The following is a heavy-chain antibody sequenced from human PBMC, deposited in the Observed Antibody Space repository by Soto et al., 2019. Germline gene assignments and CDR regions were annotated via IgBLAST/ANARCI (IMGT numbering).Heavy chain of an antibody. CDR3: VRGGKGVAGTFFRQ. CDR2: IIPIFGTA. CDR1: GGTFSSYA. J-gene: IGHJ4*02. V-gene: IGHV1-69*06. D-gene: IGHD6-19*01. Sequence: QVQLVQSGAEVKKPGSSVKVSCKASGGTFSSYAISWVRQAPGQGLEWMGGIIPIFGTANYAQKFQGRVTIAADKSTSTGYMEMSSLRSEDTAVYYCVRGGKGVAGTFFRQWGQGTLVLVSS.